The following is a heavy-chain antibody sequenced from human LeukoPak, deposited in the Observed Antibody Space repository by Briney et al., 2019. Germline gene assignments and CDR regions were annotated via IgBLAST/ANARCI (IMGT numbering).Heavy chain of an antibody. V-gene: IGHV4-59*12. CDR3: ARTGRRDGYNYGY. CDR1: GGSISSYY. J-gene: IGHJ4*02. CDR2: IYYSGST. D-gene: IGHD5-24*01. Sequence: SETLSLTCTVSGGSISSYYWSWIRQPPGKGLEWIGYIYYSGSTNYNPSLKSRVTISVDTSKNQFSLKLSSVTAADTAVYYCARTGRRDGYNYGYWGQGTLVTVSS.